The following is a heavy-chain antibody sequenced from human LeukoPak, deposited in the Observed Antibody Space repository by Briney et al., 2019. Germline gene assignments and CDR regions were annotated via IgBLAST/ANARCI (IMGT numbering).Heavy chain of an antibody. CDR1: GNYW. CDR2: TNSDGSWT. V-gene: IGHV3-74*01. CDR3: AKQLGYCSDGSCYFPY. D-gene: IGHD2-15*01. J-gene: IGHJ4*02. Sequence: RTGGSLRLSCAASGNYWMHWVRQVPGKGLVWVSHTNSDGSWTSYADSVQGRFTISRDNSKSTLCLQMNSLRAEDTAVYYCAKQLGYCSDGSCYFPYWGQGTLVTVSS.